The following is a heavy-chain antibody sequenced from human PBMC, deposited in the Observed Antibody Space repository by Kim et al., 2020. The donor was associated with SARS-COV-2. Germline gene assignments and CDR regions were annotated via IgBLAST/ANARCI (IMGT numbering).Heavy chain of an antibody. CDR3: ARGSPSKTAAPDY. J-gene: IGHJ4*02. Sequence: NPSLKSRVTILVDTAKNQISLKLSSVTAADTAVYYCARGSPSKTAAPDYWGQGTLVTVSS. V-gene: IGHV4-59*09. D-gene: IGHD6-6*01.